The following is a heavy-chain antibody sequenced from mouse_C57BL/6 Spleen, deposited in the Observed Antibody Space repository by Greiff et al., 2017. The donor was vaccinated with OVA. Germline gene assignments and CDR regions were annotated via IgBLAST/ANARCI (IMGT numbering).Heavy chain of an antibody. J-gene: IGHJ2*01. D-gene: IGHD1-1*01. CDR1: GYAFSSSW. V-gene: IGHV1-82*01. CDR2: IYPGDGDT. Sequence: QVQLKESGPELVKPGASVKISCKASGYAFSSSWMNWVKQRPGKGLEWIGRIYPGDGDTNYNGKFKGKATLTADTSSSTAYMQLSSLTSEDSAVYFCAREFYYYGSSSHFDYWGQGTTLTVSS. CDR3: AREFYYYGSSSHFDY.